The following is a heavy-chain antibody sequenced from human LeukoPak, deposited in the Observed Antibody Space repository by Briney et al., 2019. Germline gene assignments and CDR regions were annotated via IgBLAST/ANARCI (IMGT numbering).Heavy chain of an antibody. J-gene: IGHJ4*02. D-gene: IGHD3-3*01. V-gene: IGHV4-34*01. CDR2: INHSGST. CDR1: GGSFSGYY. Sequence: PSETLSLTCAVYGGSFSGYYWSWIRQPPGKGLEWIGEINHSGSTNYNPSLKGRVTISVDTSKNQFSLKLSSVTAADTAVYYCARVGLRFLEWLLRSPAYFDYWGQGTLVTVSS. CDR3: ARVGLRFLEWLLRSPAYFDY.